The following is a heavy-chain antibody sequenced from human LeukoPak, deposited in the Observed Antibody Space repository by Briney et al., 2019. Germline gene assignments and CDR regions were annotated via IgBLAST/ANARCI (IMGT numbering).Heavy chain of an antibody. CDR3: ARRRVTTESYWFDP. V-gene: IGHV4-59*08. CDR1: GGSISSYY. D-gene: IGHD4-17*01. J-gene: IGHJ5*02. CDR2: IFYSGGT. Sequence: SETLPLTCTVSGGSISSYYWSWIRQPPGKGLEWIGYIFYSGGTSYNPSLKSRVTISADTSKNQFSLKLTSVTAADTAVYYCARRRVTTESYWFDPWGQGTLVTVSS.